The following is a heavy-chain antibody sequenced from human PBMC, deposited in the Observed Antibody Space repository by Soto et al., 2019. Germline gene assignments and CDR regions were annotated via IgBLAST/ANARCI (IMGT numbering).Heavy chain of an antibody. CDR2: IYDTGISGYTPST. J-gene: IGHJ6*02. CDR1: VGSITSSY. CDR3: ARGEDAFFYYGLDV. Sequence: LETLSLTCTFSVGSITSSYWSWIRRPPGKGLEWIAYIYDTGISGYTPSTSYNPSLKSRVTMSVDTSKSQFSLKLTSVTAADTAVYYCARGEDAFFYYGLDVWGQGITVTVSS. V-gene: IGHV4-59*01.